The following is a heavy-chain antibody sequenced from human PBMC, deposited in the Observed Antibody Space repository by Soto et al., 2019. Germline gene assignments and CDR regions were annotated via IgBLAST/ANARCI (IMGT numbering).Heavy chain of an antibody. CDR1: GFTFSSYA. Sequence: PVGSLRLSCAASGFTFSSYAMHWVRQAPGKGLEWVAVISYDGSNKYYADSVKGRFTISRDNSKNTLYLQMNSLRAEDTAVYYCARVGSCSSTSCYPPSDYYYYGMDVWGQGTTVTVSS. V-gene: IGHV3-30-3*01. CDR2: ISYDGSNK. J-gene: IGHJ6*02. CDR3: ARVGSCSSTSCYPPSDYYYYGMDV. D-gene: IGHD2-2*01.